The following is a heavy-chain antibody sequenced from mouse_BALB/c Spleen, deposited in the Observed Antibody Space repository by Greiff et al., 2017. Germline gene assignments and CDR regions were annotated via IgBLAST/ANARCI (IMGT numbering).Heavy chain of an antibody. V-gene: IGHV1S81*02. Sequence: VQLQQSGAELVKPGASVKLSCTASGYTFTSYWMHWVKQRPGQGLEWIGEINPSNGRTNYNEKFKSKATLTVDKSSSTAYMQLSSLTSEDSAVYYCARSSARATPMDYWGQGTSVTVSS. J-gene: IGHJ4*01. CDR2: INPSNGRT. CDR1: GYTFTSYW. D-gene: IGHD3-1*01. CDR3: ARSSARATPMDY.